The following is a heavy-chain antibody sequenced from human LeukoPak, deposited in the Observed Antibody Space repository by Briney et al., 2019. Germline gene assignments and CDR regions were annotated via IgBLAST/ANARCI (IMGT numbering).Heavy chain of an antibody. D-gene: IGHD4-17*01. Sequence: ASVKVPCKASGYTFTSYGISWVRQAPGQGLEWMGWISAYNGNTNYAQKIQGRVTMTTDTSTSTAYMELRSLRSDDTAVYYCARRGGKNYGDYVVYYYYMDVWGKGTTVTVSS. V-gene: IGHV1-18*01. CDR1: GYTFTSYG. CDR2: ISAYNGNT. CDR3: ARRGGKNYGDYVVYYYYMDV. J-gene: IGHJ6*03.